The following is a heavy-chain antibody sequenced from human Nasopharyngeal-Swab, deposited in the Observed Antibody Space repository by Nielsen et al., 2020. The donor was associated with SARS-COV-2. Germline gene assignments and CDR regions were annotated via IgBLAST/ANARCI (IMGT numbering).Heavy chain of an antibody. D-gene: IGHD3-10*01. CDR2: IKQDGSEK. J-gene: IGHJ6*02. Sequence: WIRQPSGKGLEWVANIKQDGSEKYYVDSVKGRFTISRDNAKNSLYLQMNSLRAEDTAVYYCARRITMVQGVIAVPIYYYYGMDVWGQGTTVTVSS. CDR3: ARRITMVQGVIAVPIYYYYGMDV. V-gene: IGHV3-7*01.